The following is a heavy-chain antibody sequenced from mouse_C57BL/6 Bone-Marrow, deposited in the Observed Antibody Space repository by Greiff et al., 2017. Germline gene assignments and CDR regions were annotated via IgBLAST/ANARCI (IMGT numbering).Heavy chain of an antibody. D-gene: IGHD1-1*01. CDR2: IDPSDSYT. CDR1: GYTFTSYW. V-gene: IGHV1-50*01. Sequence: VQLQQPGAELVKPGASVKLSCKASGYTFTSYWMQWVKQRPGQGLEWIGEIDPSDSYTNYNQKFKGKATLTVDTSSSTAYMQLSSLTSEDSAVYYCARRPYGSSPWYFDGWGTGTTVTVSS. J-gene: IGHJ1*03. CDR3: ARRPYGSSPWYFDG.